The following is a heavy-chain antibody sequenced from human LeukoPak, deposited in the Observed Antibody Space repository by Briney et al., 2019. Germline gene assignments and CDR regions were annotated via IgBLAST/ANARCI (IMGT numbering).Heavy chain of an antibody. CDR1: GFNFSTYA. Sequence: PGGSLRLSCAASGFNFSTYAMNWVRQAPGKGLEWVSIISGSGGNTFYADAVKGRFTISRDNSKNTLYLQMNNLRDEDTAVYYCAKDPPCSGGTCYGYFESWGQGTLVTVSS. CDR3: AKDPPCSGGTCYGYFES. D-gene: IGHD2-15*01. CDR2: ISGSGGNT. V-gene: IGHV3-23*01. J-gene: IGHJ4*02.